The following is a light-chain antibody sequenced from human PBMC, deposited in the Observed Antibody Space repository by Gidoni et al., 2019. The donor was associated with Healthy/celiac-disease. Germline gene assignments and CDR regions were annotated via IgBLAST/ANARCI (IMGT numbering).Light chain of an antibody. Sequence: DIQMTQSPSTLSASVGDRVTITCRASQSISSWLAWYQQKTGKAPKLLIYKAFSLESGVPSRFSGSGSGTEFTLTISSLQPDDFATYYCQQYNSYSFGQGTKVEIK. CDR1: QSISSW. CDR3: QQYNSYS. CDR2: KAF. V-gene: IGKV1-5*03. J-gene: IGKJ1*01.